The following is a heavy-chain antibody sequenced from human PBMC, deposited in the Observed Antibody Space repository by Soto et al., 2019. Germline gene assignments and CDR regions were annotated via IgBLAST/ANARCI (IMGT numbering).Heavy chain of an antibody. V-gene: IGHV1-69*13. J-gene: IGHJ6*02. CDR2: IIPILGTA. CDR1: GGTFSSYA. CDR3: ARSHMPPVTTLLYYGMDV. Sequence: GASVKVSCKASGGTFSSYAISWVRQAPGQGLEWMGGIIPILGTANYAQKFQGRVTITADESTSTAYMELSSLRSEDTAVYYCARSHMPPVTTLLYYGMDVWGQGTTVTVSS. D-gene: IGHD4-4*01.